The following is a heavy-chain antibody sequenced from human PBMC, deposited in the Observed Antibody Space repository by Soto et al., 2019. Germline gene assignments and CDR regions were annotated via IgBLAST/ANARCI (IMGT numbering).Heavy chain of an antibody. CDR1: GFSLSTSGVG. J-gene: IGHJ6*02. CDR3: AHRRRSSRGYYYYGMDV. V-gene: IGHV2-5*02. D-gene: IGHD6-13*01. Sequence: QITLKESGPTLVKPTQTLTLTCTFSGFSLSTSGVGVGWIRQPPGKALEWLALIYWDDDKRYSPSLKSRLTITKDTSKNQVVLTMTNMAPVDTATYYCAHRRRSSRGYYYYGMDVWGQGTTVTVSS. CDR2: IYWDDDK.